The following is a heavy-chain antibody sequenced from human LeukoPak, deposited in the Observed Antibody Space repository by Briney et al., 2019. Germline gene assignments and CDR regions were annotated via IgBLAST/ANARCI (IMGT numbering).Heavy chain of an antibody. CDR3: ARSSSRYCSGGSCYSGVLGYFDY. CDR1: GLTFSSYA. V-gene: IGHV3-23*01. J-gene: IGHJ4*02. Sequence: AGGSLRLSCAASGLTFSSYAMNWVRQAPGKGLEWVSAISGSGGNTYYADSVKGRFTISRDNSKNSLYLQMNSLRAEDTAVYYCARSSSRYCSGGSCYSGVLGYFDYWGQGTLVTVSS. CDR2: ISGSGGNT. D-gene: IGHD2-15*01.